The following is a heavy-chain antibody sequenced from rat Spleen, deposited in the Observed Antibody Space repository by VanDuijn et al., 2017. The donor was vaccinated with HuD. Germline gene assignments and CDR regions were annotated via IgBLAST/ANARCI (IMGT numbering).Heavy chain of an antibody. J-gene: IGHJ4*01. V-gene: IGHV5-31*01. D-gene: IGHD1-4*01. CDR1: GFTFNNYW. CDR2: ITNTGGGI. CDR3: TRGYPGPRGDA. Sequence: EVQLVESGGGLVQPGRSLKLSCVASGFTFNNYWMSWIRQAPGKGLEWVASITNTGGGIFYPDSVKGRFTISRDNAQNTLYLQMNSLRSEDTATYSCTRGYPGPRGDAWGQGASVTVSS.